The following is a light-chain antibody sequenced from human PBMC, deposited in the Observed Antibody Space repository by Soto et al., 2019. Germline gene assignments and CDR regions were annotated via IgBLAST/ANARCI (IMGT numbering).Light chain of an antibody. J-gene: IGKJ2*01. V-gene: IGKV3-20*01. CDR1: QRVSSSY. CDR3: QRYGGSPPFT. CDR2: GAS. Sequence: EIVLTQSPGTLSLSPGERATISCRASQRVSSSYLAWYQQKPGQAPRLLIYGASTRATGIPDRFSGSGSGTDFTLTISRLEPEDFAVYFCQRYGGSPPFTFGQGTKVDIK.